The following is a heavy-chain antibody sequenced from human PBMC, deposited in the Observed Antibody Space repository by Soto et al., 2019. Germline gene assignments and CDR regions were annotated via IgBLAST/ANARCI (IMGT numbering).Heavy chain of an antibody. Sequence: QVQLQESGPGLVKPSQTLSLTCTVSGGSISSGGYYWSWIRQHPGKGLEWIGYIYYSGSTYYNPSLKSRVTISVDTSKNQFSLKLSSVTAADTAVYYCARGGRYLLPLGPNWFDSWGQGTLVTVSS. CDR2: IYYSGST. J-gene: IGHJ5*01. CDR1: GGSISSGGYY. V-gene: IGHV4-31*03. D-gene: IGHD2-2*01. CDR3: ARGGRYLLPLGPNWFDS.